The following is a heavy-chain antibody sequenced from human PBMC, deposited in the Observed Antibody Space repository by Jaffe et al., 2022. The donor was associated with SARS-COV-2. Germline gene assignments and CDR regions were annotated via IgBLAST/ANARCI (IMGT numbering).Heavy chain of an antibody. Sequence: QVQLVQSGAEVKKPGSSVKVSCKASGGTFSSYAISWVRQAPGQGLEWMGGIIPIFGTANYAQKFQGRVTITADESTSTAYMELSSLRSEDTAVYYCARTLGYCSSTSCSRPYYYYMDVWGKGTTVTVSS. CDR1: GGTFSSYA. D-gene: IGHD2-2*01. CDR3: ARTLGYCSSTSCSRPYYYYMDV. V-gene: IGHV1-69*01. CDR2: IIPIFGTA. J-gene: IGHJ6*03.